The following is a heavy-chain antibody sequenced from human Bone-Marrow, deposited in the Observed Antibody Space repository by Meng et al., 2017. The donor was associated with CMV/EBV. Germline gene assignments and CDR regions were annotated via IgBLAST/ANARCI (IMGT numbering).Heavy chain of an antibody. D-gene: IGHD6-19*01. J-gene: IGHJ4*02. CDR1: GGSISTTTYY. V-gene: IGHV4-39*01. CDR3: ARRSTAGVAGFDS. Sequence: SETLSLTCAVYGGSISTTTYYWGWIRQPPGKGLEWIGNIYYTGSTYYNPSLKSRVTISVDTSKNQFSLKLSSVTAADTAVYYCARRSTAGVAGFDSWGQGTLVTVSS. CDR2: IYYTGST.